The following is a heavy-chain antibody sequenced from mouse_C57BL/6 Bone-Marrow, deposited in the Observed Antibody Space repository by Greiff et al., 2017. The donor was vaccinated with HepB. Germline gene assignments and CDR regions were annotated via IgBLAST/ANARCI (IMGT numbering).Heavy chain of an antibody. V-gene: IGHV1-69*01. D-gene: IGHD3-2*01. Sequence: VQLQQPGAELVMPGASVKLSCKASGYTFTSYWMHWVKQRPGQGLEWIGEIDPSDSYTNYNQKFKGKSTLTVDKSSSTAYMQLSSLTSEDSAVYYCARRHFYFDYWGQGTTLTVSS. J-gene: IGHJ2*01. CDR2: IDPSDSYT. CDR3: ARRHFYFDY. CDR1: GYTFTSYW.